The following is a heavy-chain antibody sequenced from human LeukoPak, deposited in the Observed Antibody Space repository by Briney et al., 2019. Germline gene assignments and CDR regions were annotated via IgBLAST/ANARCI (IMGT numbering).Heavy chain of an antibody. CDR2: INPNSGGA. V-gene: IGHV1-2*02. J-gene: IGHJ5*02. D-gene: IGHD6-19*01. CDR1: GNTFNGNY. Sequence: GASVKVSCKASGNTFNGNYIHWVRQARGQGLEWMGWINPNSGGANYAQRFQGRVTMTRDTSVTTAFLDLDSLTSDDTAVYYCVTRSYTSGWPTWGQGTLVTVSS. CDR3: VTRSYTSGWPT.